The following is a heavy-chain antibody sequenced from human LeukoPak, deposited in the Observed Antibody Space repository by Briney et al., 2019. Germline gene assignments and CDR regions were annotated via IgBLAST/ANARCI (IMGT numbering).Heavy chain of an antibody. J-gene: IGHJ4*02. V-gene: IGHV1-2*02. CDR1: GYTFTGYY. D-gene: IGHD1-26*01. Sequence: ASVKVSCKASGYTFTGYYMHWVRQAPGQGLEWMGWINPNSGGTNYAQKFQGRVTVTRDTSISTAYMELSRLRSDDTAVYYCARVYQVGATKFDYWGQGTLVTVSS. CDR2: INPNSGGT. CDR3: ARVYQVGATKFDY.